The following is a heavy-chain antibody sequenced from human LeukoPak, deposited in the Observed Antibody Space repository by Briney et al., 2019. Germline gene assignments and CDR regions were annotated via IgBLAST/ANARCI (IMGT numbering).Heavy chain of an antibody. V-gene: IGHV3-30*04. D-gene: IGHD3-9*01. CDR3: AREPENNYDILTGYYFDY. Sequence: GGSLRLSCAASGFTFSSYAMHWVRQAPGKGLEWVAVISYDGSNKYYADSVKGRFTISRDNAKNSLYLQMNSLRAEDTAVYYCAREPENNYDILTGYYFDYWGQGTLVTVSS. CDR1: GFTFSSYA. J-gene: IGHJ4*02. CDR2: ISYDGSNK.